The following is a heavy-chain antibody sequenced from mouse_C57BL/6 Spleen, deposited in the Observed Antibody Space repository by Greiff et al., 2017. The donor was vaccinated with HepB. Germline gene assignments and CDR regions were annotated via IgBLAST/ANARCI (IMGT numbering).Heavy chain of an antibody. CDR1: GFNIKDYY. CDR3: ARSSGYCSSYSWYFDG. D-gene: IGHD1-1*01. Sequence: VQLQQSGAELVKPGASVKLSCTASGFNIKDYYMHWVKQRTEQGLEWIGRIDPEDGETKYDPKFKGKATSTADNSSNTAYLQLSSLTSEDTAVYYCARSSGYCSSYSWYFDGWGTGTTVTVSS. CDR2: IDPEDGET. J-gene: IGHJ1*03. V-gene: IGHV14-2*01.